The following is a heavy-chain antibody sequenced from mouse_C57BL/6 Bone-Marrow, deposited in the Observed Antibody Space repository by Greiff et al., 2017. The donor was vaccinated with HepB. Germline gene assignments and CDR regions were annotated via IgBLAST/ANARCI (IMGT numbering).Heavy chain of an antibody. D-gene: IGHD2-3*01. J-gene: IGHJ1*03. CDR1: GYTFTTYP. Sequence: VKLQQSGAELVKPGASVKMSCKASGYTFTTYPIEWMKQNHGKSLEWIGNFHPYNDDTKYNEKFKGKATLTVEKSSSTVYLELSRLTSDDSAVYYCARGGDGYYGYFDVWGTGTTVTVSS. V-gene: IGHV1-47*01. CDR2: FHPYNDDT. CDR3: ARGGDGYYGYFDV.